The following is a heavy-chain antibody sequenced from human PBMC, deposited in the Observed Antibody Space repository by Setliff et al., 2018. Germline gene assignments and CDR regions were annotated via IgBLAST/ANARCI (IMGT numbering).Heavy chain of an antibody. CDR3: VRDDADNYDAFDN. CDR1: GFNFNEDE. CDR2: IGSSFASTT. J-gene: IGHJ3*02. V-gene: IGHV3-48*03. D-gene: IGHD3-22*01. Sequence: GGSLRLSCEVSGFNFNEDELNWVRQAPGKQLEWVAYIGSSFASTTYYADSVKGRFTISRDNAKRSLYLQMNGLRADDTGVYYCVRDDADNYDAFDNWGQGTLVTVSS.